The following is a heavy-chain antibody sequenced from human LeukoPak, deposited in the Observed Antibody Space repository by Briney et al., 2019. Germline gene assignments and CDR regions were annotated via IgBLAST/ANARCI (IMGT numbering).Heavy chain of an antibody. Sequence: PSETLSLTCAVYGGSFSGYYWSWIRQPPGKGLEWVGEINHSGSTNYNPSLKSRVTISVDTSKNQFSLKLSSVTAADAAVYYCARGQKDTSGYYHNWFDPWDQGTLVTVSS. D-gene: IGHD3-22*01. J-gene: IGHJ5*02. CDR3: ARGQKDTSGYYHNWFDP. CDR2: INHSGST. CDR1: GGSFSGYY. V-gene: IGHV4-34*01.